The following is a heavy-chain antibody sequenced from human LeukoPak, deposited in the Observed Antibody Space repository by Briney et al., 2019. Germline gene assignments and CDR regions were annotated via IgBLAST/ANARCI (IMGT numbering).Heavy chain of an antibody. V-gene: IGHV3-23*01. CDR2: ISGSGGST. J-gene: IGHJ4*02. Sequence: GGSLRLSCAASGFTFSSYAMSWVRQAPGKGLEWVSAISGSGGSTYYADSVKGRFTISRDNSKNTLYLQMNSLRAEDTAVYYCAKDMTYYDFWSGSGFDYWGQGTLVTVSS. CDR3: AKDMTYYDFWSGSGFDY. D-gene: IGHD3-3*01. CDR1: GFTFSSYA.